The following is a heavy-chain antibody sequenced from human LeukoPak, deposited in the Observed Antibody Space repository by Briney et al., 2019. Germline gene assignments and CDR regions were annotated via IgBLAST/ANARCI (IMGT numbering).Heavy chain of an antibody. J-gene: IGHJ6*02. V-gene: IGHV4-39*07. Sequence: SETLSLTCTVSGGSISSSSYYWGWIRQPPGKGLEWIGSIYHSGSTYYNPSLKSRVTISVDTSKNQFSLKLSSVTAADTAVYYCARDPVIAGYYYYYGMDVWGQGTTVTVSS. CDR3: ARDPVIAGYYYYYGMDV. CDR1: GGSISSSSYY. CDR2: IYHSGST. D-gene: IGHD6-13*01.